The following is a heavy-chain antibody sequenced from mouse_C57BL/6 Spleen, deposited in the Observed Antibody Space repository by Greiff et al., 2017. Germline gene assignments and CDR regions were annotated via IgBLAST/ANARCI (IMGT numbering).Heavy chain of an antibody. CDR2: IYPRSGNT. D-gene: IGHD3-2*02. J-gene: IGHJ4*01. CDR1: GYTFTSYG. V-gene: IGHV1-81*01. CDR3: ALDSSGLYYAMDY. Sequence: QVRLKQSGAELARPGASVKLSCKASGYTFTSYGISWVKQRTGQGLEWIGEIYPRSGNTYYNEKFKGKATLTADKSSSTAYMELRSLTSEDSAVYFCALDSSGLYYAMDYWGQGTSVTVSS.